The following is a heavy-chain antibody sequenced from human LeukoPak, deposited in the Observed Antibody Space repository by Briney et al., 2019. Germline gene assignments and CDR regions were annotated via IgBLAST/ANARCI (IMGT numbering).Heavy chain of an antibody. CDR1: GFTVSSNY. CDR2: IYSGGRT. Sequence: PGGSLRLSCAASGFTVSSNYMSWVRQAPGKGLEWVSVIYSGGRTYYADSVKGRFTISRDNSKNTLYLQMNSLRAEDTAVYYCARAEWDSSGWYGGFALDYWGQGTLVTVSS. V-gene: IGHV3-66*02. D-gene: IGHD6-19*01. CDR3: ARAEWDSSGWYGGFALDY. J-gene: IGHJ4*02.